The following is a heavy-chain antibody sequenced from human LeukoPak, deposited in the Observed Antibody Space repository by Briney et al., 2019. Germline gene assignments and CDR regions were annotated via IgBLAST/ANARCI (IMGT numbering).Heavy chain of an antibody. CDR3: ARGQARYNTFRY. CDR2: INHSGST. CDR1: GGSFSGYY. J-gene: IGHJ4*02. V-gene: IGHV4-34*01. D-gene: IGHD1-14*01. Sequence: SETLSLTCAVYGGSFSGYYWSWIRQPPGKGLEWIGEINHSGSTNCNPSLKSRVTISVDTSKNQFSLELSSVTAADTAVYYCARGQARYNTFRYWGQGTLVTVSS.